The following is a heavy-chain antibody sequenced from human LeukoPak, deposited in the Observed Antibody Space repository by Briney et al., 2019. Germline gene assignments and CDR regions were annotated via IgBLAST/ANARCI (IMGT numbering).Heavy chain of an antibody. CDR3: ARSHGGKDLWFDY. J-gene: IGHJ4*02. D-gene: IGHD4-23*01. Sequence: PSETLSLTCTVSGGSISSGSYYWSWIRQPAGKGLEWIGRIYTSGSTNYNPSLKSRVTISVDTSKNQFSLKLSSVTAADTAVYYCARSHGGKDLWFDYWGQGTLVTVSS. CDR2: IYTSGST. V-gene: IGHV4-61*02. CDR1: GGSISSGSYY.